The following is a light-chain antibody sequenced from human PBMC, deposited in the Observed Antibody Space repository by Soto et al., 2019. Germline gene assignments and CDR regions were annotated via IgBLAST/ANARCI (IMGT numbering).Light chain of an antibody. Sequence: QPVLTQSPSASASLGASVKLTCTLSSGHSSYAIAWHQQQPEKGPRYLMKLNSDGSHSKGDGIPDHFSGSSSGAERYLTISSLQSEDEADYYCQTWGTGTLVFGGGTKVTVL. J-gene: IGLJ2*01. CDR3: QTWGTGTLV. CDR1: SGHSSYA. V-gene: IGLV4-69*01. CDR2: LNSDGSH.